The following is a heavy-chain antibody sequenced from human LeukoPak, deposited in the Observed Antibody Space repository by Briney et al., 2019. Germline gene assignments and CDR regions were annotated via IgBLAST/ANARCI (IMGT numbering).Heavy chain of an antibody. CDR1: GFTFSDYY. V-gene: IGHV4-59*01. Sequence: PGGSLRLSCAASGFTFSDYYMSWIRQAPGKGLEWVGYIYYSGSTNYNPSLKSRVTISVDTSKNQFSLKLSSVTAADTAVYYCARRVGQGFDPWGQGTLVTVSS. CDR2: IYYSGST. CDR3: ARRVGQGFDP. J-gene: IGHJ5*02.